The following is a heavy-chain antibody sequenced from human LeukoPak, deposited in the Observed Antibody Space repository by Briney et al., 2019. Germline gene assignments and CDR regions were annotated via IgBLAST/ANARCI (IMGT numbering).Heavy chain of an antibody. D-gene: IGHD3-22*01. CDR2: IKSKTDGGTT. V-gene: IGHV3-15*01. Sequence: GGSHRLFCAASGFTFSNAWMSWARQAPGKGREWVSRIKSKTDGGTTDYAARVKGSFPISRDDSKNTLYLQINSLKTEDTAVYYCTTTTSSGAWGEGTLVTVSS. CDR1: GFTFSNAW. CDR3: TTTTSSGA. J-gene: IGHJ4*02.